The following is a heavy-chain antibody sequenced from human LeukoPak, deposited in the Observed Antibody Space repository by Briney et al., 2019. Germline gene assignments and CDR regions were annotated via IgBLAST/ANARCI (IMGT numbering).Heavy chain of an antibody. CDR1: GFTFSGSA. V-gene: IGHV3-73*01. D-gene: IGHD3-22*01. CDR2: IRSKANSYAT. J-gene: IGHJ4*02. Sequence: PGGSLRLSCAASGFTFSGSAMHWVRQASGKGLEWVGRIRSKANSYATAYAASVKGRFTISRDDSKNTAYLQMNSLKTEDTAVYYCTRVDYYDSSGYYYEYYLDYWGQGTLVTVSS. CDR3: TRVDYYDSSGYYYEYYLDY.